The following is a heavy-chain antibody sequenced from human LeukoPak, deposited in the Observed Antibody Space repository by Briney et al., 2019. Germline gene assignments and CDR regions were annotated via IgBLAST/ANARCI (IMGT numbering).Heavy chain of an antibody. J-gene: IGHJ5*02. Sequence: SVKVSCKASGGTFSSYAISWVRQAPGQGLERMGGIIPIFGTANYAQKFQGRVTITTDESTSTVYMELSSLRSEDTAVYYCAAIAAAEGNWFDPWGQGTLVTVSS. CDR1: GGTFSSYA. CDR3: AAIAAAEGNWFDP. V-gene: IGHV1-69*05. CDR2: IIPIFGTA. D-gene: IGHD6-13*01.